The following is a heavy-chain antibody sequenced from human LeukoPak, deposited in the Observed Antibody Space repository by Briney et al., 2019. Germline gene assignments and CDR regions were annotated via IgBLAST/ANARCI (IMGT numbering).Heavy chain of an antibody. D-gene: IGHD6-13*01. J-gene: IGHJ4*02. V-gene: IGHV3-23*01. CDR2: ISGSGGST. Sequence: GGSLRLSCTASGFTFGDYAMSWFRQAPGKGLEWVSAISGSGGSTYYADPVRGRFTISRDNSKNTLYLQMNSLRAEDTAIYYCAKPARVGAVDYWGQGTLVTVSS. CDR3: AKPARVGAVDY. CDR1: GFTFGDYA.